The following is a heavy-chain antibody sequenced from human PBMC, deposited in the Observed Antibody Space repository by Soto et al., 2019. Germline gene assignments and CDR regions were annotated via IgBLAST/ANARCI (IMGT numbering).Heavy chain of an antibody. CDR1: GFSLSTSGVG. Sequence: QITLKESGPTLVKPTQTLTLTCTFSGFSLSTSGVGVGWIRQPPGKALEWLALIYWDDDKRYSPSLKSRLTXTXXTSKNQVVLTMTNMDPVDTATYYCAHFDTAMVWDYWGQGTLVTVSS. CDR3: AHFDTAMVWDY. D-gene: IGHD5-18*01. CDR2: IYWDDDK. J-gene: IGHJ4*02. V-gene: IGHV2-5*02.